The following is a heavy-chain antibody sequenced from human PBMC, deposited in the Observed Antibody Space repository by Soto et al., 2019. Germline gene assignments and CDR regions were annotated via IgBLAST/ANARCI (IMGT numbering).Heavy chain of an antibody. Sequence: PSETLSLTCTVSGGSISSYYWSWIRQPPGKGLEWIGYIYYSGSTNYNPSLKSRVTISVDTSKNQFSLKLSSVTAADTAVYYCATPSHYDSSGSDDAFDIWGQGTMVTVSS. J-gene: IGHJ3*02. D-gene: IGHD3-22*01. CDR3: ATPSHYDSSGSDDAFDI. CDR2: IYYSGST. V-gene: IGHV4-59*01. CDR1: GGSISSYY.